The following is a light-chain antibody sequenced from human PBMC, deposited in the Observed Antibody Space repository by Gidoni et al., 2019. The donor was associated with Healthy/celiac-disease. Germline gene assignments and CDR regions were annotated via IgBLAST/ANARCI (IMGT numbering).Light chain of an antibody. V-gene: IGKV2-28*01. CDR3: MQALQTPLSS. Sequence: DSVMTQSPLSLPVTPGEPASISCRSSQSLLHSNGYNYLDWYLQKPGQSPQLLIYLGSNRASGVPDRFSGSGSGTDFTLKISRVEAEDVGVYYCMQALQTPLSSFGQGTKLEIK. CDR1: QSLLHSNGYNY. J-gene: IGKJ2*04. CDR2: LGS.